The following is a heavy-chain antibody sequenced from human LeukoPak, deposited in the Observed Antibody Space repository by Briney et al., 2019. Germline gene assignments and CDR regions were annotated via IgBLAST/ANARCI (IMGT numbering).Heavy chain of an antibody. J-gene: IGHJ6*03. CDR3: ATNSRFMITFGTVPYYMDV. V-gene: IGHV3-11*04. D-gene: IGHD3-16*01. CDR2: ISPSGTAI. CDR1: GFTFSDYY. Sequence: PGGSLRLSCEASGFTFSDYYMSWIRQVPGKGLEWLLYISPSGTAIYYADSVKGRFTISRDNAKNSLYLQMNSLRAEDTAVYYCATNSRFMITFGTVPYYMDVWGKGTTVTVSS.